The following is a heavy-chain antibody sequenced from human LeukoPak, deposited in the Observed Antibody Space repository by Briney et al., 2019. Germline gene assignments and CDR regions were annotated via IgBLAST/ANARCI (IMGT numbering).Heavy chain of an antibody. Sequence: PGGALGPSWGAAGFPFMSSYMRWGRQAPGKGLEGGSVIYRGGRTTYADSVKGGFTVSRDNAKNTLYLQMNSLRAEDTAVYYCAKRPRPFGGGFDYWGQGTLVSVSS. CDR3: AKRPRPFGGGFDY. J-gene: IGHJ4*02. CDR1: GFPFMSSY. CDR2: IYRGGRT. D-gene: IGHD3-16*01. V-gene: IGHV3-53*01.